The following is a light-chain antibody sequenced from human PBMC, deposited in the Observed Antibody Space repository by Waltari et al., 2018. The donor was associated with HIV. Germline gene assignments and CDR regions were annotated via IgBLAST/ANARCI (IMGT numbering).Light chain of an antibody. CDR2: GVT. CDR3: SSYMNSTTLV. J-gene: IGLJ3*02. V-gene: IGLV2-14*01. Sequence: QSGLTQPASVSGSPGQSITISCTGTNSDVSAQHYVSWYPHHPDKAPKLLIFGVTIRPSGIPFRLSGSKSGTTASLTISGLQVDDEGDYYCSSYMNSTTLVFGGGTKVTVL. CDR1: NSDVSAQHY.